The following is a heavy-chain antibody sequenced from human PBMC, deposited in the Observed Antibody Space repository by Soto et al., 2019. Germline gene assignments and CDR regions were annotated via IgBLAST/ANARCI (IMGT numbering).Heavy chain of an antibody. CDR2: IGTAGST. D-gene: IGHD3-22*01. J-gene: IGHJ1*01. V-gene: IGHV3-13*04. CDR1: GFTFSSYD. Sequence: GGSLRLSCAASGFTFSSYDMHWVRQATGKGLEWVSAIGTAGSTYYADSVKGRFTISRDNSKNTLYLQMNSLRAEDTAVYYCARDRVESGYPEYFQHWGQGTLVTVSS. CDR3: ARDRVESGYPEYFQH.